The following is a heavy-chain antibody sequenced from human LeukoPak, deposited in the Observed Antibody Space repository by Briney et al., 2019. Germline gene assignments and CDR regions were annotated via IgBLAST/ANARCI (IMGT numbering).Heavy chain of an antibody. CDR3: AREVLRGYYYYYYYMDV. CDR2: ISAYNGNT. J-gene: IGHJ6*03. D-gene: IGHD2-15*01. Sequence: ASVKVSCKASGYTFTSYGISWVRQAPGQGLEWMGWISAYNGNTNYAQKLQGRVTMTTDTSTSTAYMELRSLGSDDTAVYYCAREVLRGYYYYYYYMDVWGKGTTVTVSS. V-gene: IGHV1-18*01. CDR1: GYTFTSYG.